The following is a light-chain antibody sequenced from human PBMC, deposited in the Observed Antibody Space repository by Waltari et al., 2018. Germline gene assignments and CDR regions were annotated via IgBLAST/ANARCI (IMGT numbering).Light chain of an antibody. J-gene: IGKJ1*01. CDR2: WAS. V-gene: IGKV4-1*01. Sequence: DIVMTQSPDSLAASLGERATINCTSSQSLLYSSNNKNYLAWYQQKPGQPPNLLIYWASTRESGVPDRFSGSGSGTDFTLTISSLQAEDVAVYYCHQYSSTPRAFGQGTKVEIK. CDR1: QSLLYSSNNKNY. CDR3: HQYSSTPRA.